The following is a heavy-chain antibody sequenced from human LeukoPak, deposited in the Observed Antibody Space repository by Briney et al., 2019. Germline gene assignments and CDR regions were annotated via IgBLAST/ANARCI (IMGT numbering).Heavy chain of an antibody. CDR3: AKDRFASGDFDY. CDR2: ISGSGGST. CDR1: GFTFSSYA. J-gene: IGHJ4*02. Sequence: GGSLRLSCAASGFTFSSYAMSWVRQPPGKGLEWVSAISGSGGSTYYADSVKGRFTISRDNSKNTLYLRMNSLRAEDTAVYYCAKDRFASGDFDYWGQGTLVTVSS. D-gene: IGHD1-26*01. V-gene: IGHV3-23*01.